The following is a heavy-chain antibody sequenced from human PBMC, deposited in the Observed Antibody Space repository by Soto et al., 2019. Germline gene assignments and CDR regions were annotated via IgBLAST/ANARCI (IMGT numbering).Heavy chain of an antibody. Sequence: QVQLVESGGGAVQPGRSLGLSCVASGFNLSNYGLHWVRQAPGKGLEWLAVISYDGRNQYYADSVKGRFTISRDNSRNXLYVQRDSLRVEDTAVYYCARDQRAGSWSGGSCHYYYGMDVWGQGTTVTVSS. CDR3: ARDQRAGSWSGGSCHYYYGMDV. V-gene: IGHV3-30*03. J-gene: IGHJ6*02. D-gene: IGHD2-15*01. CDR2: ISYDGRNQ. CDR1: GFNLSNYG.